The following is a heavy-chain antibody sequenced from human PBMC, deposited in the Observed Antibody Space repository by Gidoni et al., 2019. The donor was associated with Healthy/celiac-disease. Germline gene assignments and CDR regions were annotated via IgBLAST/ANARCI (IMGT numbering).Heavy chain of an antibody. Sequence: QMQLVQSGPEVKKPGTSVKVSCKASGFTFTSSAVQWVRQARGQRLEWIGWIVVGSGNTNYAQKFQERVTITRDMSTSTAYMELSSLRSEDTAVYYCAAENYGDYVPYYYYGMDVWGQGTTVTVSS. CDR3: AAENYGDYVPYYYYGMDV. D-gene: IGHD4-17*01. J-gene: IGHJ6*02. CDR2: IVVGSGNT. CDR1: GFTFTSSA. V-gene: IGHV1-58*01.